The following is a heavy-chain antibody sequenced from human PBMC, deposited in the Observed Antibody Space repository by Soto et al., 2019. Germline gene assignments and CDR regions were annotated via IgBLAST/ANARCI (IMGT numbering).Heavy chain of an antibody. Sequence: EVQLVESGGGLVKPGGSLRLSCAASGFPFSSYSINWVGQAPGKGLEGASSISSSASHINYADSVKGRFTISRDNAKKSLYLQMNSLRAEDTAVYYCARGYTGYCSGGTCYWFDPWGQGTLVTVSS. CDR3: ARGYTGYCSGGTCYWFDP. J-gene: IGHJ5*02. D-gene: IGHD2-15*01. V-gene: IGHV3-21*01. CDR2: ISSSASHI. CDR1: GFPFSSYS.